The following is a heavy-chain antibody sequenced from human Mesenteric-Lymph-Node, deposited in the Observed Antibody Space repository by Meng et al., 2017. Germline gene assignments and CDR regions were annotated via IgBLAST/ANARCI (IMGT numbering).Heavy chain of an antibody. Sequence: ASAKVSCKASGYIFTIYYMHWVRQAPGQGLEWMGIITPSDGSTSYAQKFQGRVTMIRDTSTSTVYMELSSLRSDDTADYYCAKVGAPYFESSGYSYTLDVWGQGTTVTVSS. CDR2: ITPSDGST. J-gene: IGHJ6*02. V-gene: IGHV1-46*01. CDR3: AKVGAPYFESSGYSYTLDV. CDR1: GYIFTIYY. D-gene: IGHD3-22*01.